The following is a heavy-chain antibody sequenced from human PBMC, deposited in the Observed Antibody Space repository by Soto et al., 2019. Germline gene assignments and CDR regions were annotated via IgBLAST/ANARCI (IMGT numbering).Heavy chain of an antibody. J-gene: IGHJ4*02. CDR1: GFALSSHS. CDR3: ARGRADTAYFES. Sequence: PGGSLRLSCAASGFALSSHSMYWVRQAPGKGLEWVSYISPVGGNIHYADSVQGRFTFSRDMAKSSLSLQMTRLRDEDTAVYFCARGRADTAYFESWGQGTLVTAPQ. CDR2: ISPVGGNI. V-gene: IGHV3-48*02. D-gene: IGHD5-18*01.